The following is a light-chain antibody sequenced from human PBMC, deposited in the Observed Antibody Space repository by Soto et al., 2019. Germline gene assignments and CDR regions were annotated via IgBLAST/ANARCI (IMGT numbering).Light chain of an antibody. J-gene: IGKJ2*01. CDR3: QQYGSSPPYT. V-gene: IGKV3-20*01. CDR2: GSS. Sequence: EVVLTQSPGTLSLSPGERATLSCRASQSVSNNYFAWYQQKPGQAPRLLILGSSDRATGIPDRFSGSGSGTDFTLTISRLEPEDFAVYYCQQYGSSPPYTFGQGTKLEIK. CDR1: QSVSNNY.